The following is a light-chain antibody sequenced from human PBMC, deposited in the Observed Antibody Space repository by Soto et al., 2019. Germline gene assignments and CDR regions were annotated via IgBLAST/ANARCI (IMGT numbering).Light chain of an antibody. CDR2: EVS. J-gene: IGLJ2*01. CDR3: SSYAGSNNFV. CDR1: SSDVGGYNY. V-gene: IGLV2-8*01. Sequence: QSVLTQPPSASGSPGQSVTISCTGTSSDVGGYNYVSWYQQHPGKAPKLMIYEVSKRPSGVPDRFSGLKSGNTASLTVSVLQAEDEADYYCSSYAGSNNFVFGGGTKLTVL.